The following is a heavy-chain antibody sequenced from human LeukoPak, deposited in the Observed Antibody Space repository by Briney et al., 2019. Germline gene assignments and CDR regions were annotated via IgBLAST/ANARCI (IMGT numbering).Heavy chain of an antibody. D-gene: IGHD6-19*01. Sequence: SETLSLTCTVSGYSISSGYYWGWIRQPPGKGLEWIGSIYHSGSTNYNPSLKSRVTISVDTSKNQFSLKLSSVTAADTAVYYCAKGQQWAPFDYWGQGTLVTVSS. J-gene: IGHJ4*02. CDR3: AKGQQWAPFDY. V-gene: IGHV4-38-2*02. CDR2: IYHSGST. CDR1: GYSISSGYY.